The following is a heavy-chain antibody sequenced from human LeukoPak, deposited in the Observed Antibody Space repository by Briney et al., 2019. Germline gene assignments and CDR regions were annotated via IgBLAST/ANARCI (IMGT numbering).Heavy chain of an antibody. J-gene: IGHJ4*02. D-gene: IGHD6-6*01. CDR2: ISPSSTRI. V-gene: IGHV3-48*04. CDR3: ARYRRSSEFNY. CDR1: GFTFSSYD. Sequence: GGSLRLSCAASGFTFSSYDMNWVRQAPGKGLEWVSYISPSSTRIDYAASVRGRFTISRDNAKRSLYLQMSSLRAEDTAVYYCARYRRSSEFNYWGQGTLVTVSS.